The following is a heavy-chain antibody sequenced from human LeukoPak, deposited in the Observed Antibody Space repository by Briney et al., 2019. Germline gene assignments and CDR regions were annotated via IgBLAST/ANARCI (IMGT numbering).Heavy chain of an antibody. CDR1: GFTFSTYT. CDR3: ARDVGVTTVTTGGY. V-gene: IGHV3-30*04. Sequence: GGSLRLSCAASGFTFSTYTTHWVRQAPGKGLEWVAVISYDGRNKYYPDSLKGRFTISRDNSKNTVYLQMNSLRAEDTAVYYCARDVGVTTVTTGGYWGQGTLVTVSS. CDR2: ISYDGRNK. D-gene: IGHD4-17*01. J-gene: IGHJ4*02.